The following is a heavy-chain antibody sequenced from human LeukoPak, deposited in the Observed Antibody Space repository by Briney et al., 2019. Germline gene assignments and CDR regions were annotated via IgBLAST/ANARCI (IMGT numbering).Heavy chain of an antibody. V-gene: IGHV4-30-2*01. CDR2: IYHTGNT. J-gene: IGHJ4*02. D-gene: IGHD5-24*01. Sequence: SQTLSLTCTVSGASITSGDYSWNWMRQPPGKDLEWIGYIYHTGNTYLNPSLKSRVTISVDRSKNQFSLKLSSVTAADTAVYYCARDGYNPIDYWGQGTLVTVSS. CDR3: ARDGYNPIDY. CDR1: GASITSGDYS.